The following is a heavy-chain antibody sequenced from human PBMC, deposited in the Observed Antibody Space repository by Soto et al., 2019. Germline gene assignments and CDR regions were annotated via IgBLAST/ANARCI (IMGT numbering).Heavy chain of an antibody. D-gene: IGHD3-16*01. CDR2: IYYSGST. CDR1: GGSISSGGYY. CDR3: ARGVLH. V-gene: IGHV4-31*03. J-gene: IGHJ4*02. Sequence: QVQLQESGPGLVKPSQTLSLTCTVSGGSISSGGYYWSWIRQHPGKGLEWIGSIYYSGSTYYNPFRKSRVNISEDTSKNLYSLKLSSVTAADTAVYYCARGVLHWGQGTLVTVSS.